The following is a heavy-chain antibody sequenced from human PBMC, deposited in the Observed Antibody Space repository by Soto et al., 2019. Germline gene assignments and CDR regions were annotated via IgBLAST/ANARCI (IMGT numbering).Heavy chain of an antibody. CDR2: IKQDGSEK. Sequence: EVQLVESGGGLVQPGGSLRLSCAASGFTFSSYWMSWVRQAPGKGLEWVANIKQDGSEKYYVDSVKGRFTISRDNAKNSLYLQMNSLRAEDTAVYYCARVGFGAWYYYGSGHGGKFDYWGQGTLVTVSS. CDR3: ARVGFGAWYYYGSGHGGKFDY. V-gene: IGHV3-7*05. J-gene: IGHJ4*02. D-gene: IGHD3-10*01. CDR1: GFTFSSYW.